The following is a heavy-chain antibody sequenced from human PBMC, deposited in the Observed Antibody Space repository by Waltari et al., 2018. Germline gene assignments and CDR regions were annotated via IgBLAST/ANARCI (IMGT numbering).Heavy chain of an antibody. Sequence: EVQLVESGGGLVQPGGSLRLSCAASGFTFSSYSLNWVRQAPGKGLEWVPYISSSSSTIYYADSVKGRFTISRDNAKNSLYLQMNSLRAEDTAVYYCARDQDGYYDILTGYYKREYYFDYWGQGTLVTVSS. CDR2: ISSSSSTI. J-gene: IGHJ4*02. V-gene: IGHV3-48*01. CDR1: GFTFSSYS. CDR3: ARDQDGYYDILTGYYKREYYFDY. D-gene: IGHD3-9*01.